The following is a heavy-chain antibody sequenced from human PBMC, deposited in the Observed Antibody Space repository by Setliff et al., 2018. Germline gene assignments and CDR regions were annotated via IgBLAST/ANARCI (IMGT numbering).Heavy chain of an antibody. CDR2: ISGSAQTT. CDR1: GFTFSSYA. V-gene: IGHV3-23*01. Sequence: GGSLRLSCAASGFTFSSYAITWVRQAPGKGLEWVSMISGSAQTTYYADSVKGRLTISRDNSKNTLYLQMNSLRGEDTAVYYCAKDTGYYFDYWGQGTLVTVSS. CDR3: AKDTGYYFDY. D-gene: IGHD4-4*01. J-gene: IGHJ4*02.